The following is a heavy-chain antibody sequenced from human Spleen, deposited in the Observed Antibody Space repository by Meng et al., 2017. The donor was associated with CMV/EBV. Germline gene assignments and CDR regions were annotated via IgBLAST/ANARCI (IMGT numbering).Heavy chain of an antibody. V-gene: IGHV4-61*01. D-gene: IGHD6-13*01. CDR1: GGSVSSGSYY. J-gene: IGHJ4*02. CDR3: ARITAYGSGWYYFDS. Sequence: SETLSLTCTVSGGSVSSGSYYWSWIRQPPGKGLEWIGYIYYSGSTKNNPPLKSRVSISVDTSKNQFSLKLSSVTAADTAVYYCARITAYGSGWYYFDSWGRGTLVTVSS. CDR2: IYYSGST.